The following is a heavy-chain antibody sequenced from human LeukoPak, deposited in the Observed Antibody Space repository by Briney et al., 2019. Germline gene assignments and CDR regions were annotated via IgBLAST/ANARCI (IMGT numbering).Heavy chain of an antibody. CDR2: ISPSGGST. D-gene: IGHD6-19*01. V-gene: IGHV1-46*03. CDR3: TRPAVGAVAGRDV. J-gene: IGHJ6*04. CDR1: GYTFTGYW. Sequence: ASVKLSCTAFGYTFTGYWMHWVRQAPGQGPEWMGVISPSGGSTIYAQKFKGRVTLTRDMSTSTDYLELSSLRPEETAVYYCTRPAVGAVAGRDVWGKGTTVTVSS.